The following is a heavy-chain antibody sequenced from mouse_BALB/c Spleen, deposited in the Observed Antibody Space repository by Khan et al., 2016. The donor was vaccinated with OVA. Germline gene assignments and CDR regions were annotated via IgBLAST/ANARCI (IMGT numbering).Heavy chain of an antibody. J-gene: IGHJ4*01. Sequence: EVQRVESGPGLVKPSQSLSLTCTVTGYSITSDYAWDWIRQFPGNKLEWMGYISYGGSTSYNPSLKSRISITRDTSKNQFFLQLNSVTTEDTATYYCARKNYYGYAMDYWGQGTSVTVSS. CDR2: ISYGGST. V-gene: IGHV3-2*02. CDR3: ARKNYYGYAMDY. D-gene: IGHD1-1*01. CDR1: GYSITSDYA.